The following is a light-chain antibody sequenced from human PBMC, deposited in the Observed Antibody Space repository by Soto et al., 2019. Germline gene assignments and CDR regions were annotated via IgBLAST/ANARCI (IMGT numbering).Light chain of an antibody. CDR2: GSS. CDR3: QQYNNWPQT. J-gene: IGKJ1*01. V-gene: IGKV3-15*01. Sequence: EIVMTQSPATLSVSPGESATLSCRASQSVTSNLAWYHQKPGQAPRLLMFGSSTRATGIPARFSGSGSGTEFTLTISSLQSEDFAVYYCQQYNNWPQTFGQGTKV. CDR1: QSVTSN.